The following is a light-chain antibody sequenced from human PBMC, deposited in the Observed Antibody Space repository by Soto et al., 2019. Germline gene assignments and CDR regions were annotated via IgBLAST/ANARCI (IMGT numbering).Light chain of an antibody. CDR2: AAS. CDR3: QQLNSYPIT. J-gene: IGKJ4*01. V-gene: IGKV1-9*01. CDR1: QGISSY. Sequence: IQLTQSPSSLSASVGDRVTITCPASQGISSYLAWYQQKPGKAPKLLIYAASTLQSGVPSRFRGSGSGTDFALTISRLQPEDFATYHCQQLNSYPITFGGGTKVEIK.